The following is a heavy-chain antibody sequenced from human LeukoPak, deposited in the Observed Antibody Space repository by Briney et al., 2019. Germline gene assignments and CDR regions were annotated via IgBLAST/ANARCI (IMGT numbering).Heavy chain of an antibody. D-gene: IGHD2-2*01. CDR2: ISTHGGST. J-gene: IGHJ4*02. CDR3: VNESTPSWLFDY. CDR1: GFTFSSYA. Sequence: GGSLRLSCSASGFTFSSYAMHWVRQAPGKGLEYVSAISTHGGSTYYADSVKGRFTISRDNSMNTLYVQMSSLRDEDMAVYYCVNESTPSWLFDYWGQGTLVIVSS. V-gene: IGHV3-64*05.